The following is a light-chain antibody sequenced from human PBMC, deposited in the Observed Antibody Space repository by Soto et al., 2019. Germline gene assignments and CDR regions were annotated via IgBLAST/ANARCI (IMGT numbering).Light chain of an antibody. V-gene: IGKV3-20*01. CDR1: QSVSSNY. J-gene: IGKJ1*01. Sequence: EVVLTQSPGTLSLSPGEGATLSCRASQSVSSNYLAWYQQRPGQAPRLLIYGASSRATGIPDRFSGSGSGTDFTLTISRLEPEGFAVYYCQQYGSSQTFGQGTKVEIK. CDR2: GAS. CDR3: QQYGSSQT.